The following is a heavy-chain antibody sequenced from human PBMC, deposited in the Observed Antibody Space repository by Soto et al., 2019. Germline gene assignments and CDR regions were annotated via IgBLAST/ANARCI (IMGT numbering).Heavy chain of an antibody. CDR2: IAPDGSQI. CDR1: GFGFGGKT. D-gene: IGHD2-2*02. Sequence: GGSLRLSCAASGFGFGGKTMYWVRQAPGRGLEWVSLIAPDGSQIYYADSVKGRFTISRDNSKNTLYLQMDSLRAEDTSLYLCATDIHATWLLNSWGQGTLVTVSS. J-gene: IGHJ5*02. CDR3: ATDIHATWLLNS. V-gene: IGHV3-30-3*02.